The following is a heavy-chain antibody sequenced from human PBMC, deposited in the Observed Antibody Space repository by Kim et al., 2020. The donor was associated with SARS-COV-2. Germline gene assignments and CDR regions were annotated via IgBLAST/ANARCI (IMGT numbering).Heavy chain of an antibody. CDR1: GGSFSGYY. CDR2: INHSGST. Sequence: SETLSLTCAVYGGSFSGYYWSWIRQPPGKGLEWIGEINHSGSTNYNPSLKSRVTISVDTSKNQFSLKLSSVTAADTAVYYCARVERGGYQLLSWYWFDPWGQGTLVTVSS. J-gene: IGHJ5*02. D-gene: IGHD2-2*01. V-gene: IGHV4-34*01. CDR3: ARVERGGYQLLSWYWFDP.